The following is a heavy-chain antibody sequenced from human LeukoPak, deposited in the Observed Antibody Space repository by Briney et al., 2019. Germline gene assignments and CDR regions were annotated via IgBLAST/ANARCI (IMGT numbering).Heavy chain of an antibody. CDR1: GYSISSGYY. V-gene: IGHV4-38-2*02. CDR3: ARRANYDILTGPQRYWFDP. D-gene: IGHD3-9*01. Sequence: PSETLSLTCTVSGYSISSGYYWGWIRQPPGKGLEWIGSIYHSGSTYYNPSLKSRVTISVDTSKNQFSLKLSSVTAADTAVYYCARRANYDILTGPQRYWFDPWGQGTLVTVSS. J-gene: IGHJ5*02. CDR2: IYHSGST.